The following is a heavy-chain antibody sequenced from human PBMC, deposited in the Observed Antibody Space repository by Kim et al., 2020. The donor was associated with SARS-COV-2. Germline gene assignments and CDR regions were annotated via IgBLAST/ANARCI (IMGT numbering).Heavy chain of an antibody. CDR2: IRASAETT. D-gene: IGHD6-19*01. Sequence: GGSLRLSCAASGFTLSNNAMSWVRQAPGRGLEWVSTIRASAETTYYAGSVNGRFTISRDISKHTLYLQLSSLRADDTAIYYCAKDRGGSGWPVFDCWGQGTLISV. CDR3: AKDRGGSGWPVFDC. J-gene: IGHJ4*02. CDR1: GFTLSNNA. V-gene: IGHV3-23*01.